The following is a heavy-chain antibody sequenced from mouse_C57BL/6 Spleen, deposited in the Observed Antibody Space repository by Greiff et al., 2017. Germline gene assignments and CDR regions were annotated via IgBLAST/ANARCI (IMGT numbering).Heavy chain of an antibody. CDR2: IYPGDGDT. V-gene: IGHV1-80*01. J-gene: IGHJ4*01. CDR1: GYAFSSYW. D-gene: IGHD1-1*01. CDR3: ARFGYYGSSYYAMDY. Sequence: VKLMESGAELVKPGASVKISCKASGYAFSSYWMNWVKQRPGKGLEWIGQIYPGDGDTNYNGKFKGKATLTADKSSSTAYMQLSSLTSEDSAVYFCARFGYYGSSYYAMDYWGQGTSVTVSS.